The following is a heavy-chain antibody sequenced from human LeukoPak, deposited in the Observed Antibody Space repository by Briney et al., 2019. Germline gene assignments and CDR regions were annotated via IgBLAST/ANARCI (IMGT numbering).Heavy chain of an antibody. D-gene: IGHD3-10*01. J-gene: IGHJ4*02. CDR1: GYTFTSYG. Sequence: GASVKVSCKASGYTFTSYGISWVRQAPGQGLEWMGWISAYNGNTNYAQKLQGRVTMTTDTSTSTAYMELRSLRSDDAAVYYCARDPGPITMVRGVDFDYWGQGTLVTVSS. CDR3: ARDPGPITMVRGVDFDY. CDR2: ISAYNGNT. V-gene: IGHV1-18*01.